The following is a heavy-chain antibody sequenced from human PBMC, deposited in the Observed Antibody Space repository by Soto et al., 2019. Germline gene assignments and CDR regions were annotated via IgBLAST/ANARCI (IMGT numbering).Heavy chain of an antibody. CDR3: ARKDSGYADYMDV. CDR2: IYYSGST. D-gene: IGHD5-12*01. Sequence: SETLSLTCTVSGGSISSGGYYWSGIRQHPGKGLEWIGYIYYSGSTYYNPSLKSRVTMSVDTSENQFSLRLSSVTAADTAVYYCARKDSGYADYMDVWGNGTTVTVSS. V-gene: IGHV4-31*03. J-gene: IGHJ6*03. CDR1: GGSISSGGYY.